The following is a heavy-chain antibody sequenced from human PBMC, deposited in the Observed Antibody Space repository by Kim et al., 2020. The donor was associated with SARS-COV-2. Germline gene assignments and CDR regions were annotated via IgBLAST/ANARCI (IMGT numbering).Heavy chain of an antibody. CDR2: ISYDGSNK. CDR1: GFTFSSYA. CDR3: ARDIVVVPATIQGYYYYGMDV. Sequence: GGSLRLSCAASGFTFSSYAMHWVRQAPGKGLEWVAVISYDGSNKYYADSVKGRFTISRDNSKNTLYLQMNSLRAEDTAVYYCARDIVVVPATIQGYYYYGMDVWGQGTTVTVSS. D-gene: IGHD2-2*01. J-gene: IGHJ6*02. V-gene: IGHV3-30-3*01.